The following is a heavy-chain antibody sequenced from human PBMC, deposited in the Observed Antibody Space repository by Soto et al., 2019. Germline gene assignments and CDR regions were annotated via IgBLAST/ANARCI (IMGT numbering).Heavy chain of an antibody. V-gene: IGHV4-31*03. D-gene: IGHD3-3*01. CDR1: GGSISSGGSY. CDR2: IFYSDSF. J-gene: IGHJ4*02. Sequence: QVQLQESGPGLVKSSQTLSLTCTVSGGSISSGGSYWSWIRQRPGKGLEWIGYIFYSDSFYYTPPLKGRVVILADTSKYQFTRKLSSVTDADTAVYYCARAPETPPIFGVVRPYFFDFWGQGTLVTVSS. CDR3: ARAPETPPIFGVVRPYFFDF.